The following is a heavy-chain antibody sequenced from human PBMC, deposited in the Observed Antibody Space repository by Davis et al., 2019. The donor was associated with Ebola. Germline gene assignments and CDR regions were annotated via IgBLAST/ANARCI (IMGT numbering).Heavy chain of an antibody. CDR2: ISDSGFT. V-gene: IGHV3-23*01. D-gene: IGHD6-19*01. J-gene: IGHJ4*02. CDR1: GFPFSIHI. Sequence: PGGSLRLSCAASGFPFSIHIMTWVRQTPEKGLEWVSAISDSGFTYYADFVQGRFTISRDNFRNMLYLQMNSLGAEDTAVYFCAKGGWADNWGQGTLVTVSP. CDR3: AKGGWADN.